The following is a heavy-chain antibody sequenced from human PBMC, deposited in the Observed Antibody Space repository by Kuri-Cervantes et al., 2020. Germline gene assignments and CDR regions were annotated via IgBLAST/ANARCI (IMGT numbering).Heavy chain of an antibody. Sequence: ASVKVSCKASGYTFTSYAMHWVRQAPGQRLEWMGWINAGNGNTKYSQKFQGRVTITRDTSASTAYMELSSLRSQDTAVYYCASLLLWFGELPPRGDYWGQGTLGTVSS. CDR2: INAGNGNT. CDR1: GYTFTSYA. CDR3: ASLLLWFGELPPRGDY. V-gene: IGHV1-3*01. J-gene: IGHJ4*02. D-gene: IGHD3-10*01.